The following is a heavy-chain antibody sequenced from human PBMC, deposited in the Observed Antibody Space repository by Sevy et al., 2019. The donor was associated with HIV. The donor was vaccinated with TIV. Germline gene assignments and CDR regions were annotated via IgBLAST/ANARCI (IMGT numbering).Heavy chain of an antibody. D-gene: IGHD6-13*01. Sequence: GGSLRLSCAASGFIFSNYNMNWVRQAPGKGLQWVSSISSASSFIYYADSMKGRFIISRDNAKKSLYLQMNNLRAEDTAMYYCAREGGSSSPPTRDVFDIWGQGTMVTVSS. V-gene: IGHV3-21*01. J-gene: IGHJ3*02. CDR1: GFIFSNYN. CDR2: ISSASSFI. CDR3: AREGGSSSPPTRDVFDI.